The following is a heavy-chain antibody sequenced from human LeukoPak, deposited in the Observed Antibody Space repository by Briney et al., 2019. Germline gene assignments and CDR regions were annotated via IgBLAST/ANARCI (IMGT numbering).Heavy chain of an antibody. Sequence: SQTLSLTCTVSGGSISSGDYYWSWIRQPPGKGLEWIAYMYYSGSTYYNPSLKSRVTMSADTSKNQLSLKLSSVTAADTAVYYCAGPYYYDSRIDPWGQGILVTVSS. J-gene: IGHJ5*02. CDR2: MYYSGST. CDR3: AGPYYYDSRIDP. V-gene: IGHV4-30-4*01. D-gene: IGHD3-22*01. CDR1: GGSISSGDYY.